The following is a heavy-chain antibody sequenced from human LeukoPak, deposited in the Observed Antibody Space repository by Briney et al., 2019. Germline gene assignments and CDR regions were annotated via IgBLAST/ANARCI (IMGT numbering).Heavy chain of an antibody. CDR1: GFTFSSYA. V-gene: IGHV3-21*01. CDR2: ISSSSSYI. J-gene: IGHJ4*02. Sequence: GGSLRLSCAASGFTFSSYAMSWVRQAPGKGLEWVSSISSSSSYIYYADSVKGRFTISRDNAKNSLYLQMNSLRAEDTAVYYCAREITRRDGYNLRYFDYWGQGTLVTVSS. CDR3: AREITRRDGYNLRYFDY. D-gene: IGHD5-24*01.